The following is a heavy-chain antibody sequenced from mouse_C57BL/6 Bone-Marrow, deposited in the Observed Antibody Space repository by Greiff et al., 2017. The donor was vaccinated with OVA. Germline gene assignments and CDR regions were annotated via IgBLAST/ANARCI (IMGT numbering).Heavy chain of an antibody. D-gene: IGHD2-1*01. CDR2: ISSGGDYI. CDR1: GFTFSSYA. V-gene: IGHV5-9-1*02. J-gene: IGHJ4*01. CDR3: TRLLDAMDY. Sequence: EVQGVESGAGLVKPGGSLKLSCAASGFTFSSYAMSWVSQTPEKRLEWVAYISSGGDYIYYADTVKGRFTISRDNARNTLYLQMSSLKSEDTAMYYCTRLLDAMDYWGQGTSVTVSS.